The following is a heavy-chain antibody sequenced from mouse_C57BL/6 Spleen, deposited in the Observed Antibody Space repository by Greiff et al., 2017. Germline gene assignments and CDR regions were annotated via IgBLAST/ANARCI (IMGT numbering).Heavy chain of an antibody. Sequence: QVQLQQPGAELVMPGASVKLSCKASGYTFTSYWMHWVKQRPGQGLEWIGEIDPSDSYTNYNQKFKGKSTLTVDKSSSTAYMQLSSLTSEDSVVYYGAGGGSITTVVATDYWGQGTTLTVSS. D-gene: IGHD1-1*01. CDR1: GYTFTSYW. CDR3: AGGGSITTVVATDY. V-gene: IGHV1-69*01. J-gene: IGHJ2*01. CDR2: IDPSDSYT.